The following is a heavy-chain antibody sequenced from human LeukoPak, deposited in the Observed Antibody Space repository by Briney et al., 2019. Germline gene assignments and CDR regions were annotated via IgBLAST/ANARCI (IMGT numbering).Heavy chain of an antibody. CDR1: GFTFSSYG. Sequence: GGSLRLSCAASGFTFSSYGMHWVRQAPGKGLEWVAVIWYDGSNKYYADSVKGRFTISRDNSRNTLYLQMDSLRAEDTAVYYCASHYDSSGFDYWGQGTLVTVSS. D-gene: IGHD3-22*01. CDR2: IWYDGSNK. J-gene: IGHJ4*02. V-gene: IGHV3-33*01. CDR3: ASHYDSSGFDY.